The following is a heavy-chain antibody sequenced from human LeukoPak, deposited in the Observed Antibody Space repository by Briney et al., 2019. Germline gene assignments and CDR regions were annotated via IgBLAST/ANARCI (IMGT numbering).Heavy chain of an antibody. V-gene: IGHV4-34*01. CDR2: INHSGST. D-gene: IGHD2-15*01. CDR1: GGSLSGYY. Sequence: PSETLSLTCAVYGGSLSGYYWSWIRQPPGEGLEWIGEINHSGSTNYNPSLKSGVTISVDTSKTQFSLKLSSVTAADTAVYYCARGARRYCSGGSCYGNWFDPWGQGTLVTVSS. J-gene: IGHJ5*02. CDR3: ARGARRYCSGGSCYGNWFDP.